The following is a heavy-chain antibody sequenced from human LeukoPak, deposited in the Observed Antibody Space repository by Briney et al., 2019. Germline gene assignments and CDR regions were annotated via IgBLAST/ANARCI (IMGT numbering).Heavy chain of an antibody. CDR2: IYYSGST. V-gene: IGHV4-31*03. CDR3: ARSEETFSYDTSAYYTFDP. CDR1: GGSISSGGYY. J-gene: IGHJ5*02. Sequence: SSQTLSLTCTVSGGSISSGGYYWSWIRQHPGKGLEWIGYIYYSGSTYYNPSLKSRVTISVDTSKNQFSLKLSSVTAADTAVYYCARSEETFSYDTSAYYTFDPWGQGTLATVSS. D-gene: IGHD3-22*01.